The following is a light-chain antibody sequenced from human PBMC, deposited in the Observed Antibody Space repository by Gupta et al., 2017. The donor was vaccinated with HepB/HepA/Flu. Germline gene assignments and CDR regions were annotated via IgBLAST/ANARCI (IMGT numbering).Light chain of an antibody. J-gene: IGLJ2*01. CDR1: KLGDKY. CDR2: QDT. CDR3: QAWDSNLGV. Sequence: SYELTQPPSVSVSPGQTASITCSGDKLGDKYACWYQQKPGQSPVLVIYQDTKRPSGIPERFSGSNTGNTATLTISGTQAMDEADYYCQAWDSNLGVFGGGTKLTVL. V-gene: IGLV3-1*01.